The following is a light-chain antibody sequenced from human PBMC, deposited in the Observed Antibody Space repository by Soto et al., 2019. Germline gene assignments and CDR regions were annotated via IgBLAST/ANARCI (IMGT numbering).Light chain of an antibody. CDR1: SSNIGSNT. J-gene: IGLJ2*01. V-gene: IGLV1-44*01. CDR3: AAWDDSLNGVV. Sequence: QSVLTQPPSASGTPGQRVTISCSGSSSNIGSNTVNWYQQLPGAAPKLLIYSNNQRPSGVPAGFSGSKSGTSASLAISGLQSEDEDDYYCAAWDDSLNGVVFGGGTKLTVL. CDR2: SNN.